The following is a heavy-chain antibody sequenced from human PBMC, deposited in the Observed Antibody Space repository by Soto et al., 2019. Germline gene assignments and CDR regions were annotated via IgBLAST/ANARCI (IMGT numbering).Heavy chain of an antibody. D-gene: IGHD3-10*01. CDR2: INVYNGNT. CDR1: GYTFANYG. V-gene: IGHV1-18*01. CDR3: ARGVGSGSYYNQYNWFDP. J-gene: IGHJ5*02. Sequence: GASVKVSCKASGYTFANYGSSWVRQAPGQGLEWMGWINVYNGNTKYAQKVQGRVTMTTDTSTSTAYMELRSLRSDDTAVYYCARGVGSGSYYNQYNWFDPWGQGTLVTV.